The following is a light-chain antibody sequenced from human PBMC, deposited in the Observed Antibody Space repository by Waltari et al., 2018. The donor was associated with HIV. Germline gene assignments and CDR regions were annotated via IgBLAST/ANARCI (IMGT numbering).Light chain of an antibody. Sequence: SYELTQPPSVSASPGQTTRITCSGDAMPKQYAYWYQQKPGQAPVVVIYKDSERPSWIPERFSGSSSGTMATLTISGAQVEDEADYYCYSTDSNVWVFGGGTKLTVL. V-gene: IGLV3-10*01. CDR1: AMPKQY. CDR2: KDS. CDR3: YSTDSNVWV. J-gene: IGLJ3*02.